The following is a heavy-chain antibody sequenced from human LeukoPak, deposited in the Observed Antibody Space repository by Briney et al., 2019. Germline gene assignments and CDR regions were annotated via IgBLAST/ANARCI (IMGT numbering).Heavy chain of an antibody. D-gene: IGHD2-21*01. J-gene: IGHJ3*02. V-gene: IGHV3-30*18. CDR3: AKEGHTAHAFDI. Sequence: GGSLRLSCAASGFTFSSYGMHWVRQAPGKGLEWVAVISYDGSNKYYADSVKGRFTISRDNSKNTLYLQMNSLGAEDTAVYYCAKEGHTAHAFDIWGQGTMVTVSS. CDR1: GFTFSSYG. CDR2: ISYDGSNK.